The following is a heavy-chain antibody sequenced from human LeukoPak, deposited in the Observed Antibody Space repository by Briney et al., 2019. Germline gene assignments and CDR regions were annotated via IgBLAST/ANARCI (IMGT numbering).Heavy chain of an antibody. J-gene: IGHJ4*02. D-gene: IGHD3-22*01. CDR2: IYTSGSP. V-gene: IGHV4-4*07. Sequence: PSETLSLTCAVSGGSITIYYWSWIRQPAGKGLEWIGRIYTSGSPNYNPSLKSRVTMSVDTSKTQFSLKLSSVTAADTAVYYCARHFGYDDTSDYQGVPDHWGQGSLVTVSS. CDR1: GGSITIYY. CDR3: ARHFGYDDTSDYQGVPDH.